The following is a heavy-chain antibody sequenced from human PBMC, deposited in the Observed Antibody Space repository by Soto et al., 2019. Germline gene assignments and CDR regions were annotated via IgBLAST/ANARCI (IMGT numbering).Heavy chain of an antibody. CDR2: TSGYSGNS. J-gene: IGHJ3*01. D-gene: IGHD2-21*01. Sequence: ASVKVSCKASGYIFSSFYINWVRQAPGQGLEWMGWTSGYSGNSRYAQKFQGRVTMTTDTSTNPGYMEMRSLTSDDTAVYYCARDIFVHVDAFDLWGQGTMVTVSS. V-gene: IGHV1-18*01. CDR1: GYIFSSFY. CDR3: ARDIFVHVDAFDL.